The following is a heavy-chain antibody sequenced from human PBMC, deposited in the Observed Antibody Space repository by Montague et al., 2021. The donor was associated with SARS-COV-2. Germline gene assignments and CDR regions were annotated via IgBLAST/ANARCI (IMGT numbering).Heavy chain of an antibody. J-gene: IGHJ4*02. CDR2: ISYDGSNK. Sequence: SLRLSCAASGFTFSSYAMHWVRQAPGKGLEWVAVISYDGSNKYYADSVKGRFTISRDNSKNTLYLQMNSLRAEDTAVYYCASEMIAVAGTAPFDYWGQGILATVSS. CDR3: ASEMIAVAGTAPFDY. D-gene: IGHD6-19*01. CDR1: GFTFSSYA. V-gene: IGHV3-30-3*01.